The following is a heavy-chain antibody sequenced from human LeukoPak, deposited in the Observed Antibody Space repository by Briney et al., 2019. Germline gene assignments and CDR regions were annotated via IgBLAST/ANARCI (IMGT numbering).Heavy chain of an antibody. CDR2: VYYSGSP. CDR1: GGSISSYF. D-gene: IGHD3-22*01. Sequence: SSETLYLTCTVSGGSISSYFWSWIRQPPGMGLEWIGYVYYSGSPNYNPSLKSRVTISVDTSKNQFSLRLRSVTAADTAVYYCARVFDDYYDSSTDPPLWFDPWGQGTLVTVSS. J-gene: IGHJ5*02. CDR3: ARVFDDYYDSSTDPPLWFDP. V-gene: IGHV4-59*01.